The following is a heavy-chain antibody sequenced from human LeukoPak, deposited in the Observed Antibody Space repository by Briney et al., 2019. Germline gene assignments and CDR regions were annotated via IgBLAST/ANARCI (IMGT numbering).Heavy chain of an antibody. V-gene: IGHV4-31*03. CDR3: ARAESRQWLYSTSDYGMDV. D-gene: IGHD6-19*01. J-gene: IGHJ6*02. CDR2: IFYSGST. Sequence: KTSETLSLTCTVSGVSISSGGYYWSWIRQHPGKGLEWIGYIFYSGSTYYNPSLKSRVTISVDTSKNQFSLKLSSVTAADTAVYYCARAESRQWLYSTSDYGMDVWGQGTTVTVSS. CDR1: GVSISSGGYY.